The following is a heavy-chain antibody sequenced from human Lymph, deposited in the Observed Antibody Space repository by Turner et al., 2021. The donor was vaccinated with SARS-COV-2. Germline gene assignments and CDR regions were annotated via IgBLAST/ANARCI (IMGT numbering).Heavy chain of an antibody. D-gene: IGHD5-18*01. CDR2: INHSVST. Sequence: QVPLPQWGAGLLQPSETLSLTCAVYGGSFSGYYCSWIRQPPGKGLEWIGEINHSVSTIYNPSLKSRVTISVDTSKNQFSLKLSSVTAADTAVYYCARGGVDTAMVRYYYYGMDVWGQGTTVTVSS. CDR1: GGSFSGYY. J-gene: IGHJ6*02. CDR3: ARGGVDTAMVRYYYYGMDV. V-gene: IGHV4-34*01.